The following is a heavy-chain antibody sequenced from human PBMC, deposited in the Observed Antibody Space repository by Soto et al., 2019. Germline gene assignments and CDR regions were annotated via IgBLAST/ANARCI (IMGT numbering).Heavy chain of an antibody. J-gene: IGHJ4*02. V-gene: IGHV3-23*01. CDR1: GFTFRDYV. Sequence: GSLRLYGAASGFTFRDYVMSGVRQAPGKGLEWVSGISASGGSSYDVNSVRGRFTISRDNSKNTLFLQMNSLTDEDTAVYYCAKGGDYWSGFSPDWGQGTLVTVSS. D-gene: IGHD3-3*01. CDR3: AKGGDYWSGFSPD. CDR2: ISASGGSS.